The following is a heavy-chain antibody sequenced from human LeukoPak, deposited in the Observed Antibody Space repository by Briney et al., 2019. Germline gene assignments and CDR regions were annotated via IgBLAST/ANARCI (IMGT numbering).Heavy chain of an antibody. J-gene: IGHJ5*02. CDR3: ARQPINYDSWFDP. CDR2: IYYSGST. CDR1: GVSISNYY. D-gene: IGHD3-3*01. V-gene: IGHV4-59*01. Sequence: PSETLSLTCSVSGVSISNYYWSWLRQPPGKGLEWIGNIYYSGSTNYNPSLKSRVSISVDTSNNQFSLNLASVTAADTAVYYCARQPINYDSWFDPWGQGTLVTVSS.